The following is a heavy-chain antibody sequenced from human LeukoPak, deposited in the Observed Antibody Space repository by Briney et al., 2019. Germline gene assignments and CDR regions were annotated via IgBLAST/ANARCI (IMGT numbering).Heavy chain of an antibody. CDR2: ISGSGSST. CDR1: GFTFSSYA. CDR3: ATGGGYCSSTSCYKYAFDI. D-gene: IGHD2-2*02. V-gene: IGHV3-23*01. J-gene: IGHJ3*02. Sequence: GGSLRLSSAAAGFTFSSYAMSWVRQAPGKGLEWVSAISGSGSSTYYADSVKGRFTISRDNSKNTLYLQMNSLRAEDTAVYYCATGGGYCSSTSCYKYAFDIWGQGTMVTVSS.